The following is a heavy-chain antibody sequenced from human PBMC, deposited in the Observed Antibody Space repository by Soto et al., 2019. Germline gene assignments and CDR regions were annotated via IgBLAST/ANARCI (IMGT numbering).Heavy chain of an antibody. V-gene: IGHV4-31*03. D-gene: IGHD5-12*01. CDR1: GLSIKTGGYY. J-gene: IGHJ4*02. Sequence: QVQLQESGPGLVKPSQTLSLTCTVSGLSIKTGGYYWTWIRQNPERGLEWIGYIYYSGTTYLNPSLECRISMSVDLSMNQFSMRLTSVTDADTAVYYCVTNRGYDFYSFDSWGQGAQVTVSS. CDR3: VTNRGYDFYSFDS. CDR2: IYYSGTT.